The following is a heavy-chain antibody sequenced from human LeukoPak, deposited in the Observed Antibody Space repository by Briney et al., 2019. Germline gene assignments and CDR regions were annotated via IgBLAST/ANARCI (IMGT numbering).Heavy chain of an antibody. Sequence: SVFTLINSAMSGVRPPPVKGPAGVGIIGDSDTSTNYPDSVRGRFIISRDKSQDPLHLQMDSLSVEGTAVYYCAKGPTLTSFGSWGQGTRVTVSS. J-gene: IGHJ4*01. V-gene: IGHV3-23*05. CDR1: VFTLINSA. CDR2: IGDSDTST. D-gene: IGHD4-17*01. CDR3: AKGPTLTSFGS.